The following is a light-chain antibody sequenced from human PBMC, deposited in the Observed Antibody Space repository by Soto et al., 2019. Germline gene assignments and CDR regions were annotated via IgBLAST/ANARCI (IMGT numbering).Light chain of an antibody. CDR2: AAS. J-gene: IGKJ2*01. Sequence: DIQMTQSPSSLSASAGDRVTITCRASQSISSSLNWYQHKPGKAPQLLIYAASTLQSGVPSRFSGSGSGTDFTLTITSLQPEDFATYFCQQSYTIPYTFGQGTKVEI. CDR1: QSISSS. V-gene: IGKV1-39*01. CDR3: QQSYTIPYT.